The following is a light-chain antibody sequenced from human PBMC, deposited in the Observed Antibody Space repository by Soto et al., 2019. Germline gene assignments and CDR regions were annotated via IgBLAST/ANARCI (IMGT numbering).Light chain of an antibody. CDR3: QQYHNWPPYT. CDR1: QSVSTN. J-gene: IGKJ2*01. Sequence: EIVMTQSPAALSVSPGERATLSCRASQSVSTNLAWYQQKPGQAPRLLMYGASTRATGIPARFSGSGSGTEFTPTISSLQSEDLAVYYCQQYHNWPPYTFGQGTKLEIK. V-gene: IGKV3-15*01. CDR2: GAS.